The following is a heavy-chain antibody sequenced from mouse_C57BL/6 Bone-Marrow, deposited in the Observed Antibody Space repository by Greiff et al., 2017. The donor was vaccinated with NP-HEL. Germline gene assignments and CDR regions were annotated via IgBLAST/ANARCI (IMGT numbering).Heavy chain of an antibody. CDR3: ARNWDYWYFDV. Sequence: EVKVVESGGGLVQPGGSLSLSCAASGFTFTDYYMSWVRQPPGKALEWLGFIRNKANGYTTEYSASVKGRFTISRDNSQSILYLQMIALRAEDSATYYCARNWDYWYFDVWGTGTTVTVSS. V-gene: IGHV7-3*01. D-gene: IGHD4-1*01. CDR1: GFTFTDYY. CDR2: IRNKANGYTT. J-gene: IGHJ1*03.